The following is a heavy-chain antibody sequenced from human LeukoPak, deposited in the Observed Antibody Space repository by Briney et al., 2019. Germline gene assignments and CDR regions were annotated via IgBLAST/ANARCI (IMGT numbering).Heavy chain of an antibody. CDR3: ARGGNLEN. D-gene: IGHD1-14*01. CDR1: GFTLNRYW. V-gene: IGHV3-7*01. Sequence: PGGSLRLSCAASGFTLNRYWMSWVCQAPGKGLEWVANINEDGGERHYVDSVKGRFTISRDNAKNSLYLQMNSLRAEDTAVYYCARGGNLENWGGGTLVTVSS. CDR2: INEDGGER. J-gene: IGHJ4*02.